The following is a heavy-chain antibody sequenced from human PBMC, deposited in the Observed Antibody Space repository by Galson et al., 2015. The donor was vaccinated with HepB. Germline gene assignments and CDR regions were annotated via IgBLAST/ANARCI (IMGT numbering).Heavy chain of an antibody. CDR1: GFSLSTSGMC. CDR2: IDWDDDK. J-gene: IGHJ1*01. CDR3: ARNRGCTGYFQH. D-gene: IGHD1-14*01. V-gene: IGHV2-70*01. Sequence: PALVKPTQALTLTCTFSGFSLSTSGMCVSWIRQPPGKALEWLALIDWDDDKYYSTSLKTRLTISKDTSKNQAVLTMTNMDPVDTATYYCARNRGCTGYFQHWGQGTLVTVSS.